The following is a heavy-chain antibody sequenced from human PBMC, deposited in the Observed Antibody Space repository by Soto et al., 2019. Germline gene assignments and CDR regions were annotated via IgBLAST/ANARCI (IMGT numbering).Heavy chain of an antibody. V-gene: IGHV3-21*01. CDR3: AREPDYYGSGMDY. CDR2: ISSSSSYI. Sequence: GGSLRLSCAASGFTFGSYSMNWVRQAPGKGLEWVSSISSSSSYIYYADSVKGRFTISRDNAKNSLYLQMNSLRAEDTAVYYCAREPDYYGSGMDYWGQGTLVTVSS. CDR1: GFTFGSYS. D-gene: IGHD3-10*01. J-gene: IGHJ4*02.